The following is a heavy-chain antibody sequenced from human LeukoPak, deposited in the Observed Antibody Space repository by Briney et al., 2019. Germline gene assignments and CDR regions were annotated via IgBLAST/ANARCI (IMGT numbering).Heavy chain of an antibody. J-gene: IGHJ4*02. V-gene: IGHV4-59*01. CDR3: ARDRRYCSSTSCLSLFDY. CDR1: GGSISNYY. D-gene: IGHD2-2*01. Sequence: PSETLSLTCTVSGGSISNYYWSWIRQSPGKGLEWIGYIYYTGNTNYNPSPESRVIISVDTSKNQFSLKLSSVTAADTAVYYCARDRRYCSSTSCLSLFDYWGQGTLVTVSS. CDR2: IYYTGNT.